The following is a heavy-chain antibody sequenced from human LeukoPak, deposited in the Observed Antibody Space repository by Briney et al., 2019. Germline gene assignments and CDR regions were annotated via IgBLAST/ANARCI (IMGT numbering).Heavy chain of an antibody. J-gene: IGHJ6*02. V-gene: IGHV3-30-3*01. CDR2: ISYDGSNK. CDR1: GFTFSSYA. CDR3: AKGMGVLWFGDYYYYGMDV. D-gene: IGHD3-10*01. Sequence: GGSLRLSCAASGFTFSSYAMHWVRQAPGKGLEWVAVISYDGSNKYYADSVKGRFTISRDNSKNTLYLQMNSLRAEDTAVYYCAKGMGVLWFGDYYYYGMDVWGQGTTVTVSS.